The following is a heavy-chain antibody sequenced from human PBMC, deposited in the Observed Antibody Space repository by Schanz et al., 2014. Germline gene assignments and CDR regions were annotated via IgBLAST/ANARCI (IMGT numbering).Heavy chain of an antibody. CDR2: MNPTTGNR. CDR1: GYSFTTYD. V-gene: IGHV1-8*01. J-gene: IGHJ4*02. D-gene: IGHD4-17*01. Sequence: QVQLVQSGAEVKKPGASVRVSCKASGYSFTTYDVNWVRQATGQGLEWMGWMNPTTGNRGYAQNFQGRVTMTRDTSLKPAYMEMTDLKLEDAALDYCAIHYGDRALWGQGTLIAVSS. CDR3: AIHYGDRAL.